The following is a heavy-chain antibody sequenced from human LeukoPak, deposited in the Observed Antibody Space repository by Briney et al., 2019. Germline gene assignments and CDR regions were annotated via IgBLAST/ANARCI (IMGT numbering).Heavy chain of an antibody. V-gene: IGHV4-59*11. D-gene: IGHD3-22*01. CDR2: KHHTGRT. CDR1: GGSISGHY. J-gene: IGHJ3*01. CDR3: ARLLDNDSSGDPDTFDL. Sequence: PSETLSLTCTVSGGSISGHYWTWIRQPPGKGLDWIAFKHHTGRTRYNPSLQSRVTISVDTSENKFSLKLTSVTTADTAVYYCARLLDNDSSGDPDTFDLWGQGTVVTVSS.